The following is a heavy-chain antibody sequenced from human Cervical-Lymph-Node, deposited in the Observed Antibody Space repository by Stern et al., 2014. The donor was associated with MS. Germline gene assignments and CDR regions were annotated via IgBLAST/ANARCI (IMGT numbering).Heavy chain of an antibody. J-gene: IGHJ5*02. D-gene: IGHD3-22*01. CDR3: ARRGYYYDSSGYYTWFDP. CDR2: IFPGDSDT. V-gene: IGHV5-51*01. Sequence: MQLVQSGAEVKKPGESLKISCKGSGYSFTSYWIGWVRQMPGKGLEWMGIIFPGDSDTRYSPSFQGQVTISADKSISTAYLQWSSLKASDTAMYYCARRGYYYDSSGYYTWFDPWGQGTLVTVSS. CDR1: GYSFTSYW.